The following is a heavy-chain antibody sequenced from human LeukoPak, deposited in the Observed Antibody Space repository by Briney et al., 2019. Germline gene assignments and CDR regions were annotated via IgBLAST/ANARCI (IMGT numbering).Heavy chain of an antibody. J-gene: IGHJ4*02. D-gene: IGHD5-12*01. Sequence: ASVKVSCKASGYTFTGYYIHWVRQAPGQGPEWMGWINSNSGATNYAQKFQGRVTMTRDTSISTAYMELTRLASDDTAVYYCARDGSLAYWGQGTLVTVSS. CDR2: INSNSGAT. CDR3: ARDGSLAY. V-gene: IGHV1-2*02. CDR1: GYTFTGYY.